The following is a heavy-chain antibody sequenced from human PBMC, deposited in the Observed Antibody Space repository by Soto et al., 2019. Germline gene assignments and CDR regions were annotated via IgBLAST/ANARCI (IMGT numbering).Heavy chain of an antibody. CDR1: GYTFTSYG. D-gene: IGHD6-13*01. V-gene: IGHV1-18*01. CDR3: ARVTPTGSSRWYGPHNWFDP. Sequence: ASVKVSFKASGYTFTSYGISWVRQAPGQGLEWMGWISAYNGNTNYAQKLQGRVTMTTDTSTSTAYMELRSLRSDDTAVYYCARVTPTGSSRWYGPHNWFDPWGQGTLVTVSS. CDR2: ISAYNGNT. J-gene: IGHJ5*02.